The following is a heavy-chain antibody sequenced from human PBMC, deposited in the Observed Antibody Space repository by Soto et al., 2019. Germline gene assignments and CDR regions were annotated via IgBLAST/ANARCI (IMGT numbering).Heavy chain of an antibody. CDR1: GFTFSSYE. CDR2: ISSSGSTI. Sequence: GGSLRLSCAASGFTFSSYEMNWVRQAPGKGLEWVSYISSSGSTIYYADSVKGRFTISRDNAKNSLYLQMNRLRAEDTAVYYCARESESASSRTPDYYYGMDVWGQGTTVTVSS. J-gene: IGHJ6*02. V-gene: IGHV3-48*03. D-gene: IGHD2-2*01. CDR3: ARESESASSRTPDYYYGMDV.